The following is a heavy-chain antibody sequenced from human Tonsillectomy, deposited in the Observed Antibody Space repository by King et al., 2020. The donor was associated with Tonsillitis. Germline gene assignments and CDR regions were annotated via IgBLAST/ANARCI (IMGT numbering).Heavy chain of an antibody. CDR1: GFTFDDYA. J-gene: IGHJ4*02. Sequence: VQLVESGGGLVQPGRSLRLSCAASGFTFDDYAMHWVRQAPGKGLEWVSGISGNSGSIGYADSVKGRFTISRDNAKNSLYLQMNSLRAEDTALYYCAKGGVVVVAASLDYWGQGTLVTVSS. V-gene: IGHV3-9*01. CDR2: ISGNSGSI. CDR3: AKGGVVVVAASLDY. D-gene: IGHD2-15*01.